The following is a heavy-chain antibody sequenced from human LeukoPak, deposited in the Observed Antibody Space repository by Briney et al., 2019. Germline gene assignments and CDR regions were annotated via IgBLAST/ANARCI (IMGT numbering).Heavy chain of an antibody. V-gene: IGHV3-30-3*01. CDR1: GFTFSSYA. Sequence: PGGSLRLSCAASGFTFSSYAMHWVRQAPGKGLEWVAVISYDGSNKYYADSVKGRFTISRDNSKNTLYLQMNSLRAEDTAVYYCANGAVADPAAYYYYYGMDVWGQGTTVTVSS. J-gene: IGHJ6*02. CDR3: ANGAVADPAAYYYYYGMDV. D-gene: IGHD6-19*01. CDR2: ISYDGSNK.